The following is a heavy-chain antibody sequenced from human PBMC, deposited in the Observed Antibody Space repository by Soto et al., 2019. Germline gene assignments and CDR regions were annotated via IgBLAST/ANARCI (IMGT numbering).Heavy chain of an antibody. CDR2: ISGRGGSP. V-gene: IGHV3-23*01. CDR1: GFTFSSYA. CDR3: AKVDCGGECYLNYYYYYYGMDV. J-gene: IGHJ6*02. D-gene: IGHD2-21*01. Sequence: PGGSLRTSCAASGFTFSSYAMGWVRQAPGKGLEWVSGISGRGGSPYYADSVKGRFTISRDNSKHTLYLQMHSLRAADTAVYYCAKVDCGGECYLNYYYYYYGMDVWGQVTKVTVSS.